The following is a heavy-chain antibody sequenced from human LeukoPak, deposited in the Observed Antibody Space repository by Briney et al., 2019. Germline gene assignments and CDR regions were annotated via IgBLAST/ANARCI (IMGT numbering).Heavy chain of an antibody. V-gene: IGHV4-59*01. CDR1: GGSISSYY. J-gene: IGHJ4*02. Sequence: SETLSLTCTVSGGSISSYYWSWIRQPPGKGREWIGYIYYSGSTNYNPSLKSRVTISVDTSKNQFSLKLSSVTAADTAVYYCASVRDYDFWSGNSFYYWGQGTLVTVSS. D-gene: IGHD3-3*01. CDR3: ASVRDYDFWSGNSFYY. CDR2: IYYSGST.